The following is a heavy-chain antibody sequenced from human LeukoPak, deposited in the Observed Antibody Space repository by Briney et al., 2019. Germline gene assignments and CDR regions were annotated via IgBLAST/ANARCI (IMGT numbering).Heavy chain of an antibody. Sequence: QPGGSPRLSCAASGFTLSSYAMSWVRQAPGKGLEWVSAISASGGSTYYADSVKGRFTISRDNSKNTLFLQMNSLRVEDTAVYYCAKETKTRGGPIDYWGQGTLVTVSS. J-gene: IGHJ4*02. CDR2: ISASGGST. CDR3: AKETKTRGGPIDY. V-gene: IGHV3-23*01. CDR1: GFTLSSYA. D-gene: IGHD2-2*01.